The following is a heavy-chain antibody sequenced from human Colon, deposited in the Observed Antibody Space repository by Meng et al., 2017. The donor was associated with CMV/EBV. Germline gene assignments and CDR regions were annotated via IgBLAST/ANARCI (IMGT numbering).Heavy chain of an antibody. J-gene: IGHJ4*02. CDR3: ARGTFRSWGFFDY. CDR2: IYASGTT. CDR1: GFSVSGNY. Sequence: DVQLAESXXGXIQPGXXLXXSCTASGFSVSGNYMSWVRQAPGKGLEWVSVIYASGTTYYADSVRGRFTISRDNAKNTLYLQMNSLRAEDTAVYYCARGTFRSWGFFDYWGQGTLVTVSS. D-gene: IGHD6-13*01. V-gene: IGHV3-53*01.